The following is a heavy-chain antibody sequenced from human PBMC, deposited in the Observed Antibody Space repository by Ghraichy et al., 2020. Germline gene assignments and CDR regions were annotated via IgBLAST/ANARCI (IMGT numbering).Heavy chain of an antibody. J-gene: IGHJ3*02. CDR3: ARDSGHSGSDLSDAFDI. D-gene: IGHD1-26*01. V-gene: IGHV4-31*03. Sequence: QTLSLTCTVSGGSISIVDYYWNWIRQHPGKGLEWIGYIYHNGGTYYNPSLKSRVTISLDTSKNQFSLNLTSVTAADTAVYYCARDSGHSGSDLSDAFDIWGQGTMVTVSS. CDR2: IYHNGGT. CDR1: GGSISIVDYY.